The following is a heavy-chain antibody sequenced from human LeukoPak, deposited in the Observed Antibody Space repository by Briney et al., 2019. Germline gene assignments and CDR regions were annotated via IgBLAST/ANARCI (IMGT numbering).Heavy chain of an antibody. D-gene: IGHD1-14*01. Sequence: GGSRSLSGEASGFTFTSYPLSWVRQPPGRGLEGVSGISGSGGSTYYADSVKGRFTISRDNSKNTLYLQMNSLRAEDTAVYHCAKDKPNRGMDVWGKGTTVTVSS. J-gene: IGHJ6*04. CDR3: AKDKPNRGMDV. V-gene: IGHV3-23*01. CDR1: GFTFTSYP. CDR2: ISGSGGST.